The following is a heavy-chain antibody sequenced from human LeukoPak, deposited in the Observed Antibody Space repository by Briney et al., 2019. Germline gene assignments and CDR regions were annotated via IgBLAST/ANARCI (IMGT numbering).Heavy chain of an antibody. D-gene: IGHD6-6*01. CDR1: GFTFSNYA. CDR3: ARELASSSSFDN. CDR2: ISGNGGST. J-gene: IGHJ4*02. V-gene: IGHV3-64*01. Sequence: GGSLRLSCAASGFTFSNYAMHWVRQAPGKGLEYVAAISGNGGSTYYANSVKGRFSIARDKSKNTLYLQMGSLRAEDMAVYYCARELASSSSFDNWGQGTLVTVSS.